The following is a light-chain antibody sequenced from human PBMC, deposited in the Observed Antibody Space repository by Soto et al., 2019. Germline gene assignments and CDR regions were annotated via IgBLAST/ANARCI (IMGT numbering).Light chain of an antibody. CDR3: AAWDDSLTGGV. V-gene: IGLV1-44*01. J-gene: IGLJ3*02. Sequence: QSVLTQPPSASGTPGQRVTISCSGSSSNIGSNTVNWYQQLPGTAPKLLIYNNNRRPSGVPDRFSGSKSGTSASLAISGLQSDDEADYYCAAWDDSLTGGVFGGGTKLTVL. CDR1: SSNIGSNT. CDR2: NNN.